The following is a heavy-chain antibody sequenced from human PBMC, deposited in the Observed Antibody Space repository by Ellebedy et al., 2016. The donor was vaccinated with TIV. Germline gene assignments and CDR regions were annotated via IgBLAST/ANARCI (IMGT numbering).Heavy chain of an antibody. CDR3: ATLSLGDYDME. CDR2: IIAYKGNT. Sequence: AASVKDSCKTSGYSLTTYGFSWVRQAHGQGLEWMGWIIAYKGNTNYAQDLQGRVTMTTDTSTSTGYMELRSLRSDDTAVYYCATLSLGDYDMEWGPGTLVTVSS. V-gene: IGHV1-18*04. D-gene: IGHD4-17*01. CDR1: GYSLTTYG. J-gene: IGHJ4*02.